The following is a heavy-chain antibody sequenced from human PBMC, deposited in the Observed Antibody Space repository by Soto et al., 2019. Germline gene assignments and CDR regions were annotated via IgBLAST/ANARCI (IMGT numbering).Heavy chain of an antibody. D-gene: IGHD3-3*01. V-gene: IGHV3-74*01. CDR3: ARGLTIFGVVPRFDP. CDR1: GFTFSSYW. J-gene: IGHJ5*02. CDR2: INSDGSST. Sequence: GGSLRLSCAASGFTFSSYWMHWVRQAPGKGLVWVSRINSDGSSTSYADSVKGRFTISRDNAKNTLYLQMNSLRAEDTAVYYRARGLTIFGVVPRFDPWGQGTLVTVSS.